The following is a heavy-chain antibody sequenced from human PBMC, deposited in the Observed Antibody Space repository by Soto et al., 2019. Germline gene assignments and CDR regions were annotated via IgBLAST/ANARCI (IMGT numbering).Heavy chain of an antibody. D-gene: IGHD3-10*01. CDR2: IYYTGST. V-gene: IGHV4-59*02. CDR3: ARGPGASDYYFDY. Sequence: LSLTCSVSGGSVSSYWWSWIRQPPGKGLEWIGYIYYTGSTNYSPSLKGRVTISLDASKSQFSLKLTSVAAADTAVYYCARGPGASDYYFDYWGPGTLVTVSS. CDR1: GGSVSSYW. J-gene: IGHJ4*02.